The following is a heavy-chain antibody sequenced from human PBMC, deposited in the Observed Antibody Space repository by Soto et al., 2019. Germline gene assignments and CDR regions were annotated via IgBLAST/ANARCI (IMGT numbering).Heavy chain of an antibody. CDR3: ARGGADYYASSGYHFDY. J-gene: IGHJ4*02. V-gene: IGHV1-69*01. CDR2: IIPIFGTA. D-gene: IGHD3-22*01. Sequence: QVQLVQSGAEVKKPGSSVKVSCKASGGTFSSYAISWVRQAPGQGLEWMGGIIPIFGTANYAQKFRGRVTITADESTSTAYMELSSLRSEDTAVYYCARGGADYYASSGYHFDYWGQGTLVTVSS. CDR1: GGTFSSYA.